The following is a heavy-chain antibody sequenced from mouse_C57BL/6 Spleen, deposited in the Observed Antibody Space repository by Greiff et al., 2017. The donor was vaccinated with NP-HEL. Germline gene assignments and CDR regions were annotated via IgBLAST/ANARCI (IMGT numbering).Heavy chain of an antibody. D-gene: IGHD2-3*01. CDR1: GYTFTDYY. J-gene: IGHJ2*01. Sequence: EVQLQQSGPELVKPGASVKISCKASGYTFTDYYMNWVKQSHGKSLEWIGDINPNNGGTSYNQKFKGKATLTVDKSSSTAYMELRSLTSEDSAVYYCARSYDKRGVRYYFDYWGQGTTLTVSS. V-gene: IGHV1-26*01. CDR3: ARSYDKRGVRYYFDY. CDR2: INPNNGGT.